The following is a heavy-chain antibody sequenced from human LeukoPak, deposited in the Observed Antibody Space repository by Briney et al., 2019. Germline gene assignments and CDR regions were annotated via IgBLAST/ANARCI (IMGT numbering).Heavy chain of an antibody. CDR1: GGSISSYY. Sequence: SETLSLTCTVSGGSISSYYWSWIRQPPGKGLEWIGYIYYSGSTNYNPSLKSRVTISVDTSKNQFSLKLSSVTAADTAVYYCARDRGAGYAFDIWGQGTMVTVSP. V-gene: IGHV4-59*01. CDR3: ARDRGAGYAFDI. CDR2: IYYSGST. J-gene: IGHJ3*02. D-gene: IGHD3-10*01.